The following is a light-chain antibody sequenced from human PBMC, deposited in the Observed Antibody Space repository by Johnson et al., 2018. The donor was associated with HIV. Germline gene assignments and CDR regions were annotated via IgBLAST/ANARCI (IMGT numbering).Light chain of an antibody. CDR2: ENN. CDR3: GTWDSSLSAGV. CDR1: SSNIGNNY. V-gene: IGLV1-51*02. Sequence: QSVLTQPPSMSAAPGQQVTISCSGSSSNIGNNYVSWYQQLPGTAPKLLIYENNKRPSGISDRFSGSKFGTSATLGITGLQTGDEADYYCGTWDSSLSAGVFGTGTKVTV. J-gene: IGLJ1*01.